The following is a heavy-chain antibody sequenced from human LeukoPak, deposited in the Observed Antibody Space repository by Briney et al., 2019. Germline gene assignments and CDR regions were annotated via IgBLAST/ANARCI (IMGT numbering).Heavy chain of an antibody. Sequence: PGGSLRLACAASGFTFGNAWMNWVRQAPGKGLEWVGRIKTKQDGGTTDYATPVKGRFTISRDDSRNKLYLQMNSLRTDDTAIYYCTAIREYCDSAGCYSPYFYYYMDVWGKGTTVAVSS. D-gene: IGHD2-15*01. CDR2: IKTKQDGGTT. CDR1: GFTFGNAW. J-gene: IGHJ6*03. V-gene: IGHV3-15*01. CDR3: TAIREYCDSAGCYSPYFYYYMDV.